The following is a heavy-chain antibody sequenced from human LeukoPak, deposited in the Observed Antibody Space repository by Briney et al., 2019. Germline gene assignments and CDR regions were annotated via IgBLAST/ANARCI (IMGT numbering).Heavy chain of an antibody. J-gene: IGHJ4*02. D-gene: IGHD6-19*01. CDR3: AGLQWLVASGDY. CDR1: GFTFSSYW. CDR2: IKQDGSEK. Sequence: GGSLRLSCAASGFTFSSYWMSWVRQAPGKGLEWVANIKQDGSEKYYVDSVKGRFTISRDNAKNSLYLQMNSLRVEDTAVYYCAGLQWLVASGDYWGQGTLVTVSS. V-gene: IGHV3-7*01.